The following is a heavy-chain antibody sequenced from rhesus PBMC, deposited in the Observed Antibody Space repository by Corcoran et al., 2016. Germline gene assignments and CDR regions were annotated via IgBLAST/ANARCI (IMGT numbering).Heavy chain of an antibody. D-gene: IGHD3-16*01. CDR3: AKRGYSGSYYFDY. J-gene: IGHJ4*01. Sequence: EVQLVETGGGLVQPGGSQKLSCAASGCTFSSYGMSWVRQAPGRGLEWVSAINSGGGSTYYADSVKGRFTISRDNSKNTLSLQMNSLRAEDTAVYYCAKRGYSGSYYFDYWGQGVLVTVSS. V-gene: IGHV3S5*01. CDR2: INSGGGST. CDR1: GCTFSSYG.